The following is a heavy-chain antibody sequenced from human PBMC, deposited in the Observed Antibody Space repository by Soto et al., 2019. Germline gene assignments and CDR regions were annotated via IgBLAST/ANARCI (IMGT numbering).Heavy chain of an antibody. Sequence: QVQLQESGPGLVEPSQTLSLTCTVSGGSISSGGYYWSWIRQHPGKGLEGIGYIYYSGSTYYNPSLKSRVTISVDTSKNQFSLKLSSVTAADTAVYYCARGGLLWFGELLYFDYWGQGTLVTVSS. CDR1: GGSISSGGYY. D-gene: IGHD3-10*01. V-gene: IGHV4-31*03. CDR2: IYYSGST. J-gene: IGHJ4*02. CDR3: ARGGLLWFGELLYFDY.